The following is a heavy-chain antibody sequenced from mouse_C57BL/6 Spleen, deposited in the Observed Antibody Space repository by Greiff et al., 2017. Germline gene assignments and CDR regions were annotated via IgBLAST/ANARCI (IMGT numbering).Heavy chain of an antibody. D-gene: IGHD1-3*01. Sequence: QVQLQQSGPELVKPGASVKISCKASGYAFSSSWMNWVKQRPGKGLEWIGRIYPGDGDTNYNGKFKGKATLTADKSSSTAYMQLSSLTSEDSAVYLCARGLLKWAYWGQGTLVTVSA. J-gene: IGHJ3*01. CDR3: ARGLLKWAY. CDR2: IYPGDGDT. V-gene: IGHV1-82*01. CDR1: GYAFSSSW.